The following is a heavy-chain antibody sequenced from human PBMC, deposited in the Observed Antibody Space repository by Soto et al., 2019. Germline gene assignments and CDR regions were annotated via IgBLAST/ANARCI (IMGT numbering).Heavy chain of an antibody. V-gene: IGHV3-74*01. CDR2: ISGDGSST. Sequence: EVQLVASGGGLVQPGGSLGLSCTASGFTFSDYLMYWVRQVPGKGLVWVSRISGDGSSTNYADSVKGRSTIARDNAKSTVYLQMYSLRVADPAVYYCVRGSNAWSGMDYWGQGILVTVS. CDR1: GFTFSDYL. J-gene: IGHJ4*02. CDR3: VRGSNAWSGMDY. D-gene: IGHD3-16*01.